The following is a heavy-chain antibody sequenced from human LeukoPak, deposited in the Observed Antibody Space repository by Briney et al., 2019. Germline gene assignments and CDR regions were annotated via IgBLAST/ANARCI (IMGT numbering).Heavy chain of an antibody. D-gene: IGHD3-22*01. CDR2: MSSSGSTI. CDR1: GFTFSDYY. V-gene: IGHV3-11*04. Sequence: GGSLRLSCAASGFTFSDYYMSWIRQAPGKGLEWVSYMSSSGSTIYYADSVKGRFTISRDNAKNSLYLQMNSLRAEDTAVYYCARDKGYYYDSSGTFDYWGQGTLVTVPS. J-gene: IGHJ4*02. CDR3: ARDKGYYYDSSGTFDY.